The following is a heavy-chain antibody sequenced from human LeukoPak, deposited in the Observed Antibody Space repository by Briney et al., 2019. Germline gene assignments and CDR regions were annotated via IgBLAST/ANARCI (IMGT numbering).Heavy chain of an antibody. CDR3: ARVDRVGASRGCDY. V-gene: IGHV1-18*01. D-gene: IGHD1-26*01. CDR2: ISAYNGNT. J-gene: IGHJ4*02. Sequence: ASVKVSCKASGYTFTSYGISWVRQAPGQGLNGMGWISAYNGNTNYAQKLQGRVTMTTDTSTSTGYMELRSLRSDDTAVYYCARVDRVGASRGCDYWGQGTLVTVSS. CDR1: GYTFTSYG.